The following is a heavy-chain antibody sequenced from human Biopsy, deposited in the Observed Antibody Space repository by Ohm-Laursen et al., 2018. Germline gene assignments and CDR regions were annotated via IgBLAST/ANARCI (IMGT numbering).Heavy chain of an antibody. CDR3: RRREVVITHDAFDT. CDR2: VYYSGST. J-gene: IGHJ3*02. Sequence: SDTLSLTCTVSGGSISSYYWTWIRQPPGKGLEWIGDVYYSGSTNRNPSLKSRVTILVDTSKNQFSLKLNSVTAADTAVYYCRRREVVITHDAFDTWGQGTMVTVSS. D-gene: IGHD3-22*01. V-gene: IGHV4-59*08. CDR1: GGSISSYY.